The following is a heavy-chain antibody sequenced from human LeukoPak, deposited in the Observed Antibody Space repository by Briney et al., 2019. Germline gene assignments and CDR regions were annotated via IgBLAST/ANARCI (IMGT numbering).Heavy chain of an antibody. Sequence: GASVKVSCKASGYTFTGYYMHWVRQAPGQGLEWMGWINPNSGGTNYAQKFQGRVTMTRDTSISTAYMELSRLRSDDTAVYYCARDDSSGWYAGWFDPWGQGTLVTVSS. CDR3: ARDDSSGWYAGWFDP. D-gene: IGHD6-19*01. J-gene: IGHJ5*02. V-gene: IGHV1-2*02. CDR2: INPNSGGT. CDR1: GYTFTGYY.